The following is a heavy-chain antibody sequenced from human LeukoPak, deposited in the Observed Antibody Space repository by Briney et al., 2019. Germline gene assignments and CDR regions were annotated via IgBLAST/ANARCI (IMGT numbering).Heavy chain of an antibody. CDR1: GFTFSSYA. D-gene: IGHD5-18*01. CDR2: ISYDGSNK. J-gene: IGHJ3*02. CDR3: ARDRTRYSYGEVKDAFDI. Sequence: GGSLRLSCAASGFTFSSYAMHWVRQAPGKGLEWVALISYDGSNKYYADSVKGRFTISRDNSKNTLYLQMNSLRAEDTAVYYCARDRTRYSYGEVKDAFDIWGQGTMVTVSS. V-gene: IGHV3-30*04.